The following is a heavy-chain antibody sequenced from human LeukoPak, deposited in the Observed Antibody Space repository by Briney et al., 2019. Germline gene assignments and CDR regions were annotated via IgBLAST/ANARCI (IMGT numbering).Heavy chain of an antibody. CDR3: AREYWVVRGVNYGMDV. J-gene: IGHJ6*02. Sequence: GASVKVSCKASGYTFTSYGISWVRQAPGQGLEWMGWISAYNGNTNYAQKLQGRVTMTTDTSTSTAYMELRSLRSDDTAVYYCAREYWVVRGVNYGMDVWGQGTTVTVSS. D-gene: IGHD3-10*01. CDR2: ISAYNGNT. CDR1: GYTFTSYG. V-gene: IGHV1-18*01.